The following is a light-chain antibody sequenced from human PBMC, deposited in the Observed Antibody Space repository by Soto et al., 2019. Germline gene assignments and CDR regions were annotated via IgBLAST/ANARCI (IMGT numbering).Light chain of an antibody. CDR2: KDN. V-gene: IGLV3-25*03. CDR1: ALPKKY. Sequence: SYELTQSPSVSVSPGQTARITCSGDALPKKYVYWYQLRPGQAPLLIVYKDNERTSGIPERFSGSSSGPTATLTISGVQAEDEAAYYCQSIDGTGSLYVFGGGTKLTVL. CDR3: QSIDGTGSLYV. J-gene: IGLJ1*01.